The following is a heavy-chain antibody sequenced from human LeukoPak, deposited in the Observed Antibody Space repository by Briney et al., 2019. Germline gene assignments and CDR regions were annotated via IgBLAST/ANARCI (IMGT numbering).Heavy chain of an antibody. J-gene: IGHJ3*02. V-gene: IGHV1-18*01. CDR2: ISAYNGNA. D-gene: IGHD2-21*02. CDR3: ARGAYCGGDCSSSDAFDI. CDR1: GYTFTNYG. Sequence: ASMKVSCKAFGYTFTNYGVSWVRQAPGQGLEWMGWISAYNGNANYAQNIQGRVTMTTDTSTSTAYLELRSLRSDDTAVYYCARGAYCGGDCSSSDAFDIWGQGTTVSVSS.